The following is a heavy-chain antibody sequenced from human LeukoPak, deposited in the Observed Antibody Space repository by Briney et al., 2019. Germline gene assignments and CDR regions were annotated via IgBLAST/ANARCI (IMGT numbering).Heavy chain of an antibody. V-gene: IGHV4-34*01. CDR2: INHSGST. CDR3: ARGRSKRTGGISAKPTDY. Sequence: SETPSLTCAVYGGSFSGYYWSWIRQPPGKGLEWIGEINHSGSTNYNPSLKSRVTISVDTSKNQFSLKLSSVTAADTAVYYCARGRSKRTGGISAKPTDYWGQGTLVTVSS. J-gene: IGHJ4*02. CDR1: GGSFSGYY. D-gene: IGHD4-23*01.